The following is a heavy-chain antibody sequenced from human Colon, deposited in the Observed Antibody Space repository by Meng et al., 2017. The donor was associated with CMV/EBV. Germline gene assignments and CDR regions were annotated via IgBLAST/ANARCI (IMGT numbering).Heavy chain of an antibody. V-gene: IGHV3-30*02. CDR1: GFSFNTYG. Sequence: GESLKISCVASGFSFNTYGMHWVRQAPGKGLEWVAFIRFDGSHIFYGDSVKGRLTISRDNSKNTLFLEINSLRVEDTALYYCVKAQTTTQSNYFGDWGQGTLVTVSS. CDR3: VKAQTTTQSNYFGD. D-gene: IGHD1-14*01. CDR2: IRFDGSHI. J-gene: IGHJ4*02.